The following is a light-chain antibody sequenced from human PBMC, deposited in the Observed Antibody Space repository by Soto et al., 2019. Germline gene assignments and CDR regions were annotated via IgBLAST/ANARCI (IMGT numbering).Light chain of an antibody. CDR3: QQYDNLPRT. CDR2: EAS. CDR1: QDITDY. J-gene: IGKJ4*01. V-gene: IGKV1-33*01. Sequence: DIPMTQSPSSLSASAGDRVTITCQASQDITDYLNWYQQKPGKAPELLIYEASNLETGVPSRFSGSGSGTDFTFTISSLQPEDVATYYCQQYDNLPRTFGGGTKVEIK.